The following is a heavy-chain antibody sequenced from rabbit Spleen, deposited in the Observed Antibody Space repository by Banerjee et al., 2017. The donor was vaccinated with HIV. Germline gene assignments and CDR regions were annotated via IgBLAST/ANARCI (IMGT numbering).Heavy chain of an antibody. CDR2: IDAGSSGFT. Sequence: QEQLEESGGDLVKPEGSLTLTCTASGFSFSNKAVMCWVRQAPGKGLEWIACIDAGSSGFTYFATWAKGRFTISKSSSTTVTLQMTRLTAADTATYFCARDTSSSFSSYGMDLWGPGTLVTVS. CDR1: GFSFSNKAV. V-gene: IGHV1S45*01. CDR3: ARDTSSSFSSYGMDL. D-gene: IGHD1-1*01. J-gene: IGHJ6*01.